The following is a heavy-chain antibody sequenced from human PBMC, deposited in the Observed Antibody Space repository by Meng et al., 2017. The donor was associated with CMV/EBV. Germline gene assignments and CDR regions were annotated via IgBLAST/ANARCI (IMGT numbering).Heavy chain of an antibody. D-gene: IGHD1-1*01. CDR3: ATYWSADY. Sequence: GESLKISCTASGFTFSSSSMHWVRQAPGKGLEWVAFIRYDGSNKYYADSVKGRFTISRDNSKNTLFLQMNSLRAEDTAMYYCATYWSADYWGQGTLVTVSS. CDR1: GFTFSSSS. CDR2: IRYDGSNK. J-gene: IGHJ4*02. V-gene: IGHV3-30*02.